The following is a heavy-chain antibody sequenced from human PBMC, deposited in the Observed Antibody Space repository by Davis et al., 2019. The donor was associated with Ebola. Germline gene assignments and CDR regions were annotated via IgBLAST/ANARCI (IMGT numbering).Heavy chain of an antibody. CDR1: GGSISSYY. CDR2: IYYSGST. J-gene: IGHJ4*02. D-gene: IGHD5-24*01. CDR3: ARGGMAAEDY. V-gene: IGHV4-59*12. Sequence: PSETLSLTCTVSGGSISSYYWSWIRQPPGKGLEWIGYIYYSGSTNYNPSLKSRVTISVDTSKNQFSLKLSSVTAADTAVYYCARGGMAAEDYWGQGTLVTVSS.